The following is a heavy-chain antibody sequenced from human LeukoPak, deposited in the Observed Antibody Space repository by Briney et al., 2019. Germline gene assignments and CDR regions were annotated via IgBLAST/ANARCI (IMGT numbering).Heavy chain of an antibody. Sequence: GGSLRLSCAASGFTFSSYAMSWVRQAPGKGLEWVSSISGSGDNTYYADSVKGRFTISRDNSKNTLYLQMNSLRADDTAVYYCAKEERAAAGRDFEYWGQGTLVTVSS. J-gene: IGHJ4*02. D-gene: IGHD6-13*01. V-gene: IGHV3-23*01. CDR3: AKEERAAAGRDFEY. CDR2: ISGSGDNT. CDR1: GFTFSSYA.